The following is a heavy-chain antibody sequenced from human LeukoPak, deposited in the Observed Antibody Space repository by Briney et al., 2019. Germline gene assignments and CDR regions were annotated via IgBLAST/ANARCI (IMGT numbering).Heavy chain of an antibody. CDR1: GYTFTGYD. D-gene: IGHD2-15*01. V-gene: IGHV1-8*03. Sequence: ASVKVSCKASGYTFTGYDINWVRQATGQGLEWMGWMNPNSGNTGYAQKFQGRVTITRNTSISTAYMELSSLRSEDTAVYYCARGVTVGCSGGSCVRYWSGWFDPWGQGTLVTVSS. J-gene: IGHJ5*02. CDR2: MNPNSGNT. CDR3: ARGVTVGCSGGSCVRYWSGWFDP.